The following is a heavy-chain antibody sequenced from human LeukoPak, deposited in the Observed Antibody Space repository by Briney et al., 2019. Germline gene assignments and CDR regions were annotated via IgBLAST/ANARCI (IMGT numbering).Heavy chain of an antibody. J-gene: IGHJ4*02. CDR3: ARVLEAAAFDY. V-gene: IGHV3-53*01. CDR2: MYTGGST. Sequence: GGSLRLSCAASGFTISTNYMSWVRQAPGKGLEWVSVMYTGGSTYYADSVKGRFTISRDNSKNTPYLQMNSLRAEDTALYYCARVLEAAAFDYWGQGTLVTVSS. CDR1: GFTISTNY. D-gene: IGHD6-13*01.